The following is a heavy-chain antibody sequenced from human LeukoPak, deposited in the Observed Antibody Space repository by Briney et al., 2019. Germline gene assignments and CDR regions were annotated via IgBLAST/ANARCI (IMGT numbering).Heavy chain of an antibody. CDR3: AKDRATMVRGVIVYYYYGMDV. CDR1: GFTFSSYG. V-gene: IGHV3-30*18. J-gene: IGHJ6*02. CDR2: ISYDGSNK. D-gene: IGHD3-10*01. Sequence: GGSLRLSCAASGFTFSSYGMHWVRQAPGKGLEWVAVISYDGSNKYYADSVKGRFTISRDNSKNTLYQQMNSLRAEDTAVYYCAKDRATMVRGVIVYYYYGMDVWGQGTTVTVSS.